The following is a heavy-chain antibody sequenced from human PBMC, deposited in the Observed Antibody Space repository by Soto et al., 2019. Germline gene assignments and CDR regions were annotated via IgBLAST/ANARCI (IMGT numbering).Heavy chain of an antibody. V-gene: IGHV3-11*03. CDR3: ATGQQVRMADI. J-gene: IGHJ3*02. CDR2: ISGESRDR. D-gene: IGHD6-13*01. CDR1: KFTVSAYY. Sequence: QVQLLESGGGLVRPGGSLRLSCAASKFTVSAYYMAWIRQAPGKGLDWISYISGESRDRNYVDSVKGRFTLSRYTTKNSLYLQMNSLAVEDTAVYFCATGQQVRMADIWGQGTMVTVSS.